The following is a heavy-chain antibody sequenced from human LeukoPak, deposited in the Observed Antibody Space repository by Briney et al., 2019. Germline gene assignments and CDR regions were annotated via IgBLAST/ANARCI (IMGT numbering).Heavy chain of an antibody. V-gene: IGHV4-34*09. CDR2: INHSGTT. CDR1: GGSFSGYY. Sequence: SETLSLTCAVFGGSFSGYYWSCIRQPPGKGLEWIGEINHSGTTYYNPSLKTRVTMSLDTSRNQFSLKLYSVTAADTAMYYCARNLGAVVTPGWAYDIWGQGTMVTVSS. CDR3: ARNLGAVVTPGWAYDI. J-gene: IGHJ3*02. D-gene: IGHD4-23*01.